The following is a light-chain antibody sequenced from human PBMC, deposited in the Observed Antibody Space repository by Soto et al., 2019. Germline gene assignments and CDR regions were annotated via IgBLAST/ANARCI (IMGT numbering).Light chain of an antibody. CDR1: SSNIENNF. CDR2: DNN. Sequence: QSVLTQPPSVSAAPGQKVTISCSGSSSNIENNFVSWYQQLPGTAPKLVIYDNNKRPSGISDRLSGSKSGTSATLGITGLQTGDEADYYCGSWDSSLSGVVFGGGTKVTVL. V-gene: IGLV1-51*01. J-gene: IGLJ2*01. CDR3: GSWDSSLSGVV.